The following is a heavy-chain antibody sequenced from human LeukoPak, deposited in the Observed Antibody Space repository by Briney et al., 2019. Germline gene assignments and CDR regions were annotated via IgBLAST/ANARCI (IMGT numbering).Heavy chain of an antibody. CDR2: IIPTLGIA. CDR3: ARGPNYYDSSGYYNY. CDR1: GGTFSSYA. V-gene: IGHV1-69*04. Sequence: EASVKVSCKASGGTFSSYAISWVRQAPGQGLEWMGRIIPTLGIANYAQKFQGRVTITADKSTSTAYMELSSLRSEDTAVYYCARGPNYYDSSGYYNYWGQGTLVTVSS. D-gene: IGHD3-22*01. J-gene: IGHJ4*02.